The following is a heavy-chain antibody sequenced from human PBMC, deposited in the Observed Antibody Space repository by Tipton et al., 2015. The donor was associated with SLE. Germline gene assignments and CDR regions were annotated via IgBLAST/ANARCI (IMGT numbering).Heavy chain of an antibody. CDR2: LYYSGNT. CDR1: GGSISSGGYY. Sequence: TLSLTCTVSGGSISSGGYYWSWIRQHPGKGLEWIGVLYYSGNTYYNPSLKSRVTVSVDTSKNQFSLKLSSVTAADTAVYYCARVSGGIAYMDVWGKGTTVTFSS. CDR3: ARVSGGIAYMDV. J-gene: IGHJ6*03. V-gene: IGHV4-31*03. D-gene: IGHD6-13*01.